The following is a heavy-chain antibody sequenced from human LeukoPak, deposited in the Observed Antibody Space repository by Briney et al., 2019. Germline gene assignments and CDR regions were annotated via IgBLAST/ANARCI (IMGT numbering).Heavy chain of an antibody. Sequence: SETLSLTCTVSGGSIGTYYWSWIRQPPGKGLEWIGYIYYSGSTNYNPSLKSRVTISVYTSKNQFSLKLNSVTAADTAVYYCARHYGPWGQGTLVTVSS. D-gene: IGHD3-10*01. J-gene: IGHJ5*02. CDR3: ARHYGP. CDR1: GGSIGTYY. V-gene: IGHV4-59*08. CDR2: IYYSGST.